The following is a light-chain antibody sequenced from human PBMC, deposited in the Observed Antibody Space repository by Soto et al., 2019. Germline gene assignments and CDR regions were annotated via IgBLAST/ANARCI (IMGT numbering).Light chain of an antibody. CDR1: QSISTY. Sequence: DIQMTQSPSSLSASVGDRVSITCRARQSISTYVNWFQQKPGEAPNLLIYAASTLQSGVPSRFSGSGSGTDFTLTISSLQPEDFATYYCQQSYDHPVTFGQGTRLDIK. J-gene: IGKJ5*01. CDR2: AAS. CDR3: QQSYDHPVT. V-gene: IGKV1-39*01.